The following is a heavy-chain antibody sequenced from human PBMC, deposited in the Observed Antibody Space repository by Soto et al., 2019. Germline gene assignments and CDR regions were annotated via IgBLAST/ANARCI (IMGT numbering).Heavy chain of an antibody. J-gene: IGHJ5*02. V-gene: IGHV4-31*03. CDR2: IYYSGST. CDR3: AREGEYCSGGSCSSGRFDP. CDR1: GGSIGSGGYY. D-gene: IGHD2-15*01. Sequence: SETLSLTCPVSGGSIGSGGYYWSWIRQHPGKGLEWIGYIYYSGSTYYNPSLKSRVTISVDTSKNQFSQKLSSVTAADTAVYYCAREGEYCSGGSCSSGRFDPWGQGTLVTVSS.